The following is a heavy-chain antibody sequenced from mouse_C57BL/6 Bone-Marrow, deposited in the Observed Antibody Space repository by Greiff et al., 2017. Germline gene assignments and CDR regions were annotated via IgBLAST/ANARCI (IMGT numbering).Heavy chain of an antibody. Sequence: VQLQQSVAELVRPGASVKLSCTASGFNFKNTYMHWVKQSPEQGLEWIGRIDPANGNTKYATKFQGKATITADTSSNTAYLELSSLTSEDTAIYYCAICDGCYGFAYWGQGTLVTVSA. V-gene: IGHV14-3*01. CDR2: IDPANGNT. J-gene: IGHJ3*01. D-gene: IGHD2-3*01. CDR1: GFNFKNTY. CDR3: AICDGCYGFAY.